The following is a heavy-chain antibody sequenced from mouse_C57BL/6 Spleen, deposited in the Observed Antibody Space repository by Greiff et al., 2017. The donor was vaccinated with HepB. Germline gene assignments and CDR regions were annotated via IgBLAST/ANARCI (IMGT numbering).Heavy chain of an antibody. CDR3: ARGYPGSSAFAY. CDR1: GYTFTSYW. CDR2: IDPNSGGT. Sequence: QVQLLQPGAELVKPGASVKLSCKASGYTFTSYWMHWVKQRPGRGLEWIGRIDPNSGGTNYNEKFKSKATLTVDKPSITAYMQLSSLTSEDSAIYYCARGYPGSSAFAYWGQGTLVTVSA. J-gene: IGHJ3*01. V-gene: IGHV1-72*01. D-gene: IGHD1-1*01.